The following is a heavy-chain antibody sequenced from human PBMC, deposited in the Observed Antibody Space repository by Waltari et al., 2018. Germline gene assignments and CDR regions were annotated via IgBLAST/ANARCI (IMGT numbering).Heavy chain of an antibody. V-gene: IGHV1-69*13. D-gene: IGHD3-10*01. CDR3: ARKITMVQGAYFDY. Sequence: QVQLVQSGAEVKKPGSSVKVSCKASGGTFSSYAISWVRQAPGQGLEWMGGIIPIFGTANCAQKFQGRVTITADESTSTAYMELSSLRSEDTAVYYCARKITMVQGAYFDYWGQGTLVTVSS. CDR2: IIPIFGTA. CDR1: GGTFSSYA. J-gene: IGHJ4*02.